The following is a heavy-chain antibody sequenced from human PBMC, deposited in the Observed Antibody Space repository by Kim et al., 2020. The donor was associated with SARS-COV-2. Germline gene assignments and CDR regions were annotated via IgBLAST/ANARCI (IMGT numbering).Heavy chain of an antibody. CDR2: ISYSGGT. CDR1: GGSISTSNYW. Sequence: SETLSLTCTVSGGSISTSNYWWGWIRQPPGKGLEWVGSISYSGGTSYNPSLKSRVTISVDTSKNQFSLKLSSETAAETAVYYCARHATVNRGSGFDPWGQGTLVTVSS. D-gene: IGHD3-10*01. J-gene: IGHJ5*02. V-gene: IGHV4-39*01. CDR3: ARHATVNRGSGFDP.